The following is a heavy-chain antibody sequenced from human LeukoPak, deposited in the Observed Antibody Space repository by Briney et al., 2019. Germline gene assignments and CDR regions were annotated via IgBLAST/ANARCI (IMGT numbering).Heavy chain of an antibody. J-gene: IGHJ4*02. CDR3: ARPSQPLNWGNDYFDY. Sequence: ASVKVSCKASGGTFSSYAISWVRQAPGQGLEWMGGIIPIFGTANYAQKFQGRVTITADESTSTAYMELSSLRSEDTAVYYCARPSQPLNWGNDYFDYWAREPWSPSPQ. CDR1: GGTFSSYA. V-gene: IGHV1-69*13. CDR2: IIPIFGTA. D-gene: IGHD7-27*01.